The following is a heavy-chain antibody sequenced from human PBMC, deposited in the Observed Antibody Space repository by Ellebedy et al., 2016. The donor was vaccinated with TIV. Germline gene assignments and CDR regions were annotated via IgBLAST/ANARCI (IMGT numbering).Heavy chain of an antibody. CDR3: VRARPYCGGDCFSFGN. V-gene: IGHV3-23*01. J-gene: IGHJ4*02. D-gene: IGHD2-21*02. Sequence: GGSLRLXXAASGFTFSVYAMTWVRQAPGKGLEWISTIGGLDTNTHYADSVKGRFTISRDNSKDTLYLQMHSLRAEDTAMYYCVRARPYCGGDCFSFGNWGQGSLVIVSS. CDR2: IGGLDTNT. CDR1: GFTFSVYA.